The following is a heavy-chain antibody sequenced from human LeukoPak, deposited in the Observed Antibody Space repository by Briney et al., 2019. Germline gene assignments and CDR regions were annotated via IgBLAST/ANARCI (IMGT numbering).Heavy chain of an antibody. CDR1: GGTFSSYA. Sequence: SVKVSCKASGGTFSSYAISWVRQAPGRGLEWMGGIIPIFGTANYAQKFQGRVTITADESTSTAYMELSSLRSEDTAVYYCARGLRFLEWDPPGAFDIWGQGTMVTVSS. D-gene: IGHD3-3*01. V-gene: IGHV1-69*13. CDR2: IIPIFGTA. CDR3: ARGLRFLEWDPPGAFDI. J-gene: IGHJ3*02.